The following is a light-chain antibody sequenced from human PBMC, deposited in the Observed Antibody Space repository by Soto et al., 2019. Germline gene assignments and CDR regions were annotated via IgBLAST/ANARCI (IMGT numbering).Light chain of an antibody. V-gene: IGKV3-20*01. CDR2: GAS. CDR1: QTIRSNY. J-gene: IGKJ1*01. Sequence: ETVLTQSPGTLSLSPGERATLSCRASQTIRSNYLAWYRQTPGQAPRLLIYGASNRATGIADRFSGSGSGTDFTLIISRLEPEAFALYYCQQYCSSPWTFGQGTKVEIK. CDR3: QQYCSSPWT.